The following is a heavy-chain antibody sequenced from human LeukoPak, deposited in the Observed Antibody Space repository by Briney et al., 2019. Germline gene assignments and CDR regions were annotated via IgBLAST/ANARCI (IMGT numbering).Heavy chain of an antibody. Sequence: PSETLSLTCTVSGGSISSSNYYWGWIRQPPGKGLEWIGNIFYSGSTNYNPSLQSRVTMSIDTSKNQFSLKLRSLTAADTAVYYCARYRRNNDYYLDDWGQGILVTVSS. CDR3: ARYRRNNDYYLDD. V-gene: IGHV4-39*07. CDR2: IFYSGST. D-gene: IGHD2-8*01. CDR1: GGSISSSNYY. J-gene: IGHJ4*02.